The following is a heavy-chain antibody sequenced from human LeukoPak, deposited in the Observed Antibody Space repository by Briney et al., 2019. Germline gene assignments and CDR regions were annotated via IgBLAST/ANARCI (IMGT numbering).Heavy chain of an antibody. V-gene: IGHV4-34*01. CDR3: ARDVPAAINRNWFDP. CDR1: GGSFSGYY. CDR2: INHSGST. Sequence: SETLSLTCAVYGGSFSGYYWSWLRQPPGKGLGWIGEINHSGSTNYNPSLKSRVTISVDTSKNQFSLKLSSVTAADTAVYYCARDVPAAINRNWFDPWGQGTLVTVSS. J-gene: IGHJ5*02. D-gene: IGHD2-2*02.